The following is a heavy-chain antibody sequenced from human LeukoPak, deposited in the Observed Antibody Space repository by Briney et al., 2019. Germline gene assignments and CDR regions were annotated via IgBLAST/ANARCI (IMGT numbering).Heavy chain of an antibody. CDR3: AKDAELLQDY. CDR1: GFTFSNFA. CDR2: ISGSGGST. V-gene: IGHV3-23*01. Sequence: GGSLRLSCAASGFTFSNFAMTWVRQAPGKGLEWVSAISGSGGSTYYADSVKGRFTISRDNSKNTLYLQMNSLRAEDTAVYYCAKDAELLQDYWGQGTLVTVSS. J-gene: IGHJ4*02. D-gene: IGHD4-23*01.